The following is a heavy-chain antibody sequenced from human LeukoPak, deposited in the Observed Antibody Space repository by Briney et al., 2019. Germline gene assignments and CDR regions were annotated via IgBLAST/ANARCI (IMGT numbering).Heavy chain of an antibody. V-gene: IGHV3-74*01. Sequence: GGSLRLSCVASGFTFSSYWMHWVRQDPGKGLVWVSRINGDGRNINYADSVRGRFTISRDNAKNTLYLQMNTLRVEDTAVYYCTRDLMDYDVSTGLHHYYMDVWGQGTTVTVSS. CDR2: INGDGRNI. D-gene: IGHD3-9*01. CDR1: GFTFSSYW. J-gene: IGHJ6*02. CDR3: TRDLMDYDVSTGLHHYYMDV.